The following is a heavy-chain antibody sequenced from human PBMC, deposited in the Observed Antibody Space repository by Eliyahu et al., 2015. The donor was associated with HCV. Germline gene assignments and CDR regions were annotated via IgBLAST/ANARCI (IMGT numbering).Heavy chain of an antibody. Sequence: QVQLQXSGPGLVKPSETLSLTCXVSGGSISSYYWSWIRXPPGKGLEWIGYIYYSGSTNYNPSLKSRVTISVDTSKNQFSLKLSSVTAADTAVYYCARVRYVWGSYRWRDFDYWGQGTLVTVSS. CDR3: ARVRYVWGSYRWRDFDY. D-gene: IGHD3-16*02. CDR2: IYYSGST. J-gene: IGHJ4*02. V-gene: IGHV4-59*01. CDR1: GGSISSYY.